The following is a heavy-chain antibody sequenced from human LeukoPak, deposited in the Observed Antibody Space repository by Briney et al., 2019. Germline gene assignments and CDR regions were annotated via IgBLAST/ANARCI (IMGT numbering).Heavy chain of an antibody. CDR1: GYIFTSYW. Sequence: GESLKISCKGSGYIFTSYWIGWVRQMPGKDLEWLGIIYPGDSDTRYSPSFQGQVTISADKSISTAYLQWSSLKASDTAMYYCASQTSGIAVAGNFDYWGQGTLVTVSS. CDR2: IYPGDSDT. D-gene: IGHD6-19*01. J-gene: IGHJ4*02. V-gene: IGHV5-51*01. CDR3: ASQTSGIAVAGNFDY.